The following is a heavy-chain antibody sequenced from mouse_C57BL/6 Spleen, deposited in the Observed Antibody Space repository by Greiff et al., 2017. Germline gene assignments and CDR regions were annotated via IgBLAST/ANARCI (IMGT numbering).Heavy chain of an antibody. V-gene: IGHV3-6*01. Sequence: DVQLQESGPGLVKPSQSLSLTCSVTGYSITSGYYWNWIRQFPGNKLEWMGYISYDGSNNYNPSLKNRISITRDTSKNQFFLKLNSVTTEDTATYYCAREEVYYYGSTSWYFDVWGTGTTVTVSS. CDR3: AREEVYYYGSTSWYFDV. CDR2: ISYDGSN. CDR1: GYSITSGYY. D-gene: IGHD1-1*01. J-gene: IGHJ1*03.